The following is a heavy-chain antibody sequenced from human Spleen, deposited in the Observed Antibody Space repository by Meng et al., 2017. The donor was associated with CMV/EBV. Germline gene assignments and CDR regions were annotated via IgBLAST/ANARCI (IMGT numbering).Heavy chain of an antibody. Sequence: ASVKVSCKASGGTFSSYAISWVRQAPGQGLEWMGWISAYNGNTNYAQKLQGRVTMTTDTSTSTAYMELRSLRSDDTAVYYCARDGPHTSGHLNWFDPWGQGTLVTVSS. CDR2: ISAYNGNT. CDR3: ARDGPHTSGHLNWFDP. D-gene: IGHD6-25*01. CDR1: GGTFSSYA. J-gene: IGHJ5*02. V-gene: IGHV1-18*01.